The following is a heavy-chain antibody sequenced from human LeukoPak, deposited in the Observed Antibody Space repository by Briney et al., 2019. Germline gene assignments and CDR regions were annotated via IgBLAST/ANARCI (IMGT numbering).Heavy chain of an antibody. V-gene: IGHV1-8*01. D-gene: IGHD6-19*01. J-gene: IGHJ4*02. Sequence: ASVKVSCKASAYPFIIYDINWVRQATGQGLEWMGWMNPNSGNTGYAQRFQGRVTMTRNTSISTAYMEVSSLRSEDTAMYFCARGRGYSNGWFEADDYWGQGTLVTVSS. CDR2: MNPNSGNT. CDR3: ARGRGYSNGWFEADDY. CDR1: AYPFIIYD.